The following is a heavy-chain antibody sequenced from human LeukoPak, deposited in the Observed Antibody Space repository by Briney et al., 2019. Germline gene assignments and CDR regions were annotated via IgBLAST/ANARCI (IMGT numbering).Heavy chain of an antibody. V-gene: IGHV1-24*01. J-gene: IGHJ6*02. CDR1: GNTLTDLS. D-gene: IGHD4-17*01. CDR2: IDPRDGGT. Sequence: ASVTVSFTVSGNTLTDLSMHWVRQAPGKGLEWMGGIDPRDGGTFYAQRFQGRVTMTEDTSTDTAYMELSSLRSEDTAICYCATFIPRPNDYGDYLYYYYGMDVWGQGTTVTVSS. CDR3: ATFIPRPNDYGDYLYYYYGMDV.